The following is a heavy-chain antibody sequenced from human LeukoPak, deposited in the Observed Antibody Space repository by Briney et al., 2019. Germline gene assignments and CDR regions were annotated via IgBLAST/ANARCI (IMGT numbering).Heavy chain of an antibody. D-gene: IGHD6-13*01. Sequence: PSETLSLTCTVSGGSISSYYWSWIRQPPGKGLEWIGYIYYSGSTNYNPSLKSRVTISVDTSKNQFSLKLRSVTAADTAVYYCARHSSSWAEPNFDYWGQGTLVTVSS. J-gene: IGHJ4*02. CDR3: ARHSSSWAEPNFDY. CDR2: IYYSGST. CDR1: GGSISSYY. V-gene: IGHV4-59*01.